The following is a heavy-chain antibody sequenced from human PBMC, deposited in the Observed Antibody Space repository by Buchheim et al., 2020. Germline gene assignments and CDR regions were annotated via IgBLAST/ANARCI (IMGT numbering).Heavy chain of an antibody. D-gene: IGHD5-18*01. CDR3: ARGGTYSYGYFDY. CDR1: GLTFSSYW. CDR2: IISDGSTT. V-gene: IGHV3-74*01. Sequence: EVQLVESGGALVQPGGSLRLSCAASGLTFSSYWMHWVRQAPGKGLVWVSRIISDGSTTSYADSVRGRFTIPRDNAKNTLYLQMSSLRAEDTAVYYCARGGTYSYGYFDYWGQGTL. J-gene: IGHJ4*02.